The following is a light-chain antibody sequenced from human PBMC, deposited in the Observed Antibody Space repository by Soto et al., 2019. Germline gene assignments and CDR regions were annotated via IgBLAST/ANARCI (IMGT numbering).Light chain of an antibody. J-gene: IGKJ2*01. Sequence: DIVMTQSPDSLSVSLGERATINCKSSQSVLYSSNNKNYLAWYQQKPGQPPKLLIYWASTRESGVPDRFIGSGSGTDFTRTISSLQAEDVAVYYCQQYYSTPYTFGQGTKLEIK. CDR3: QQYYSTPYT. CDR2: WAS. V-gene: IGKV4-1*01. CDR1: QSVLYSSNNKNY.